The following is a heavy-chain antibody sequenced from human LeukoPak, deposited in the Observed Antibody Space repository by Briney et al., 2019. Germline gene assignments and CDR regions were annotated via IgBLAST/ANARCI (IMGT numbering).Heavy chain of an antibody. J-gene: IGHJ6*03. CDR3: ARGHIVGATYSYYYMDV. D-gene: IGHD1-26*01. CDR2: IIPIFGTA. CDR1: GGTFSSYA. V-gene: IGHV1-69*05. Sequence: SVKVSCKASGGTFSSYAISWVQQAPGQGLEWMGGIIPIFGTAHYAQKLQGRFTITTDEATSTAYMELSSLRSEDTAVYYCARGHIVGATYSYYYMDVWGKGTTVTVSS.